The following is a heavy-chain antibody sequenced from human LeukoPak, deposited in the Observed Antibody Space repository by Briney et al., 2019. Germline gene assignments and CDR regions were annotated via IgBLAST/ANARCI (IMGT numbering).Heavy chain of an antibody. V-gene: IGHV4-61*08. Sequence: PSQTLSLTCTVSGGSISSGGYYWSWIRQPPGKGLEWIGYIYYSGSTNYNPSLKSRVTISVDTSKNQFSLRLSSVTAADTAVYYCARHRYYYDSSGYYYQPWGQGTLVTVSS. CDR1: GGSISSGGYY. J-gene: IGHJ5*02. CDR3: ARHRYYYDSSGYYYQP. D-gene: IGHD3-22*01. CDR2: IYYSGST.